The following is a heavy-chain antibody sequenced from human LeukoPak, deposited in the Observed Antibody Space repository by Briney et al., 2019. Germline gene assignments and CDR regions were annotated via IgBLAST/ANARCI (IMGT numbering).Heavy chain of an antibody. CDR2: ISSSSSYI. J-gene: IGHJ3*02. CDR1: GFTFSSYS. CDR3: ARVAMYYYDSSGYSSAFDI. D-gene: IGHD3-22*01. Sequence: GGSLRLSCAASGFTFSSYSMNWVRQAPGKGLEWVSSISSSSSYIYYADSVKGRFTISRDNAKNSLYLQMNSLRAEDTAVYYCARVAMYYYDSSGYSSAFDIWGQGTMVTVSS. V-gene: IGHV3-21*01.